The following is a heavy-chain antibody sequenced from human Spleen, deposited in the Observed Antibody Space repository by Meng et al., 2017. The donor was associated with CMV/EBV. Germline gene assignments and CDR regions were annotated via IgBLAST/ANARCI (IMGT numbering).Heavy chain of an antibody. CDR2: LSNDGKNE. CDR1: GFTFTTYT. V-gene: IGHV3-30*04. CDR3: VRDLRYDSSGFPLNLSYYYYY. J-gene: IGHJ4*02. D-gene: IGHD3-22*01. Sequence: GESLKISCAASGFTFTTYTMHWVRQAPGKGLEWVALLSNDGKNEYYTDSVKGRFTISRDNSRDTLYLRMNNLRTEDSAVYYCVRDLRYDSSGFPLNLSYYYYYWGQGTLVTVSS.